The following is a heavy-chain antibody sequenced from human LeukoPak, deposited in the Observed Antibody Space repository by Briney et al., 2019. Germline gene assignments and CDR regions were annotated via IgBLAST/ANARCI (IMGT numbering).Heavy chain of an antibody. J-gene: IGHJ4*02. V-gene: IGHV3-23*01. CDR1: GFTFSSYA. Sequence: PGGSLRLSCAASGFTFSSYAMSWVRQAPGKGLEWVSAISGSGGSTYHADSVKGRFTISRDNSENTLYLQMNSLRAEDTAVYYCAKVGVPYYDSSAYFDYWGQGTLVTVSS. CDR2: ISGSGGST. CDR3: AKVGVPYYDSSAYFDY. D-gene: IGHD3-22*01.